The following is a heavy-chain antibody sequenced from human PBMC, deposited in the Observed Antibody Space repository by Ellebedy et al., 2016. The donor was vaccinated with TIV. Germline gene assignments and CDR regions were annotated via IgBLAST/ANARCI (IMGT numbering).Heavy chain of an antibody. V-gene: IGHV4-4*02. Sequence: SETLSLXXAVSGGSISSSNWWSWVRQPPGKGLEWIGDVHHRGGTRYISSLKGRVTISLDTSRKEFSLHITSVTAADTALYFCARASMVRGLAGWGQGTLVTASS. CDR3: ARASMVRGLAG. J-gene: IGHJ4*02. CDR2: VHHRGGT. CDR1: GGSISSSNW. D-gene: IGHD3-10*01.